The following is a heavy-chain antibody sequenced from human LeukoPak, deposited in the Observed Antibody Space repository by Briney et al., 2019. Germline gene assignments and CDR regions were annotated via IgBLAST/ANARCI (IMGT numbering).Heavy chain of an antibody. CDR1: GLRFSDYY. V-gene: IGHV3-11*01. CDR3: ATEGFCSGGSCLDH. J-gene: IGHJ4*02. D-gene: IGHD2-15*01. CDR2: ISSGGSTI. Sequence: GGSLRLSCAASGLRFSDYYMSCIHQAPGKGLEWVSSISSGGSTIFYADSVKGRFTISRDNANNSLYLQMDNLRVDDTAIYYCATEGFCSGGSCLDHWGQGTLVTVSS.